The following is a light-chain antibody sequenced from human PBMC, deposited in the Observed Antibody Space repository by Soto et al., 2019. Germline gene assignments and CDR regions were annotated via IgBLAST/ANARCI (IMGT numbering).Light chain of an antibody. CDR3: QQSYSTPPT. J-gene: IGKJ4*01. CDR2: AAF. Sequence: DIRMTQSPSSLSASVGDRVTITCRASQSISSYLNWYHQKPGKAPKLLIYAAFSLQSGVPSRFSGSGSGTDFTLTISSLQPEDFATDYCQQSYSTPPTFGGGTKVEIK. V-gene: IGKV1-39*01. CDR1: QSISSY.